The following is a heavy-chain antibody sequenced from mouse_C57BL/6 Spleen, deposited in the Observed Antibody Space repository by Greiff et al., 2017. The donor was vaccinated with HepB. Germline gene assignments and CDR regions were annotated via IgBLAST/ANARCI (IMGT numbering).Heavy chain of an antibody. J-gene: IGHJ4*01. D-gene: IGHD3-1*01. CDR2: IDPSDSYT. CDR3: ARSGGTSAMDY. V-gene: IGHV1-69*01. Sequence: VQLQQPGAELVMPGASVKLSCKASGYTFTSYWMHWVKQRPGQGLEWIGEIDPSDSYTNYNQKFKGKSTLTVDKSSSTAYMQLSSLTSEDSAVYYCARSGGTSAMDYWGQGTSVTVSS. CDR1: GYTFTSYW.